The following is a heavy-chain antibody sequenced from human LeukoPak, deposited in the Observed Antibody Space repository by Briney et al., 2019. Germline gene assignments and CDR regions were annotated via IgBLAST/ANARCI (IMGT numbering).Heavy chain of an antibody. J-gene: IGHJ4*02. Sequence: GGSLRLSCAASGFTVSSNYMSWVRQAPGKGLEWVSVIYSGGSTYYADSVKGRFTISRDNSKNTLYLQMNSLRSEDTAVYYCARDPRSSWYYGEVDYWGQGTLVTVSS. CDR1: GFTVSSNY. V-gene: IGHV3-66*02. CDR2: IYSGGST. D-gene: IGHD6-13*01. CDR3: ARDPRSSWYYGEVDY.